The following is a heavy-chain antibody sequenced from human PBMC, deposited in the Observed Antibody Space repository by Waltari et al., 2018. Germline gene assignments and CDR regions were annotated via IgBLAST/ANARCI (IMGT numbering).Heavy chain of an antibody. CDR2: IGHDGSLK. V-gene: IGHV3-30*18. CDR1: GFYLRSYG. CDR3: AKENNDLLCDS. D-gene: IGHD2-15*01. Sequence: QVQLEESGGGVVQPGRSLRLSCTADGFYLRSYGMHWVRQAPGKGLEWVAVIGHDGSLKYYADAVRGRFTISRDNSKNTLFLEMNSLRGEDTAVYYCAKENNDLLCDSWGQGTQVTVSS. J-gene: IGHJ5*01.